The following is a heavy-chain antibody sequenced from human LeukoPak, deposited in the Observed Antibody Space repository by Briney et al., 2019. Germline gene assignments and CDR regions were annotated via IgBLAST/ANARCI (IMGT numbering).Heavy chain of an antibody. CDR2: MNPNSGNT. V-gene: IGHV1-8*01. Sequence: ASVKVSCKASGYTFTSYDINWVRQATGQGLEWMGWMNPNSGNTGYAQKFQGRVTMTRNTSISTAYMELSSLRSEDTAVYYCARALGYYYYYYMDVWGKGTTVTVSS. D-gene: IGHD1-26*01. CDR1: GYTFTSYD. CDR3: ARALGYYYYYYMDV. J-gene: IGHJ6*03.